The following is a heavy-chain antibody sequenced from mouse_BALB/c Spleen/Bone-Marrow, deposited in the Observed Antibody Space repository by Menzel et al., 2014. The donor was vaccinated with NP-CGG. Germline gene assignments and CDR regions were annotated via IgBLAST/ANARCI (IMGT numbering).Heavy chain of an antibody. CDR2: IYPGDGDI. D-gene: IGHD2-4*01. CDR3: ARGDFDFEAWFTY. J-gene: IGHJ3*01. CDR1: GYAFSSYW. Sequence: VQRVESGAELVRPGSSVKISCKASGYAFSSYWMNWVQQRPGQGLEWIGQIYPGDGDINYNGKFKGKATLTADKSSGTAYMQFSSLTSEDSAVYFCARGDFDFEAWFTYWGQGTLVTVSA. V-gene: IGHV1-80*01.